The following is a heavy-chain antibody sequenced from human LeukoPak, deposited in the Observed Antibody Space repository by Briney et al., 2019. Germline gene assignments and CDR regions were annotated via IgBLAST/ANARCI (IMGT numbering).Heavy chain of an antibody. CDR3: AGGTTNTKGAFDM. CDR1: GYTFTNYY. Sequence: ASVKVSCKASGYTFTNYYIHCVRQAPGQGLEWMGIINPSGSSTSYAQKFQGRVTMTRDTSTSTVYMELSSLRSEDTAVYYCAGGTTNTKGAFDMWGQGTMVTVSS. D-gene: IGHD2-8*01. CDR2: INPSGSST. J-gene: IGHJ3*02. V-gene: IGHV1-46*01.